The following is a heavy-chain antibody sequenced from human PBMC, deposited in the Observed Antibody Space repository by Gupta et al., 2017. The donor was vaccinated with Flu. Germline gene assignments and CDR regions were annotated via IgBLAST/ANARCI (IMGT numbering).Heavy chain of an antibody. Sequence: AIRWVRQAPGQRLEWMGWINTVNGNTKYSQKFEGRVTITRDTPASTVFLELSSLRSEDTAVYYCARRLSSTSWDDVFDIWGQGTRVTVSS. CDR3: ARRLSSTSWDDVFDI. D-gene: IGHD2-2*01. CDR1: A. CDR2: INTVNGNT. J-gene: IGHJ3*02. V-gene: IGHV1-3*04.